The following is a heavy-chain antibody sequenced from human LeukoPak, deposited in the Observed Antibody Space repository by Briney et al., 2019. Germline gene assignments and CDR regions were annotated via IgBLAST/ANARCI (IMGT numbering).Heavy chain of an antibody. CDR2: VHTGGST. CDR1: GGSMSSYY. CDR3: AEEFVVMVAATPPWFDP. Sequence: SETLSLTCTVSGGSMSSYYWSWLRQPAGKGLEWIGRVHTGGSTNYSPSLKSRVTMSVDTSKNQFSLNLSSVTAADTAVYYRAEEFVVMVAATPPWFDPWGPGTLVTVSS. D-gene: IGHD2-15*01. J-gene: IGHJ5*02. V-gene: IGHV4-4*07.